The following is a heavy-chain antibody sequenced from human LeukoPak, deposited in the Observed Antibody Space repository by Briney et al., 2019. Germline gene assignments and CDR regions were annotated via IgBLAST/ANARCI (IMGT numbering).Heavy chain of an antibody. J-gene: IGHJ4*02. CDR3: ARHRYCSSTSCYFFDY. CDR1: GGSISSSSYY. CDR2: INHSGST. D-gene: IGHD2-2*01. V-gene: IGHV4-39*01. Sequence: SETLSLTCTVSGGSISSSSYYWGWIRQPPGKGLEWIGEINHSGSTNYNPSLKSRVTISVDTSKNQFSLKLSSVTAADTAVYYCARHRYCSSTSCYFFDYWGQGTLVTVSS.